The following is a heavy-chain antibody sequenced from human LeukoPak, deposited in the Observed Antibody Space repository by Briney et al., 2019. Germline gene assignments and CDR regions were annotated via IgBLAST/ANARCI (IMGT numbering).Heavy chain of an antibody. Sequence: ASVKVSCKASGYTFTGYYLHWVRQAPGQGLEYMGWINPNSGGTNYAQKFQGRVTMTRDTSISTAYMELSRLRSDDTATYFCASGDYYGGSGPYYFDYWGQGTLVTVSS. V-gene: IGHV1-2*02. CDR3: ASGDYYGGSGPYYFDY. J-gene: IGHJ4*02. CDR1: GYTFTGYY. D-gene: IGHD3-10*01. CDR2: INPNSGGT.